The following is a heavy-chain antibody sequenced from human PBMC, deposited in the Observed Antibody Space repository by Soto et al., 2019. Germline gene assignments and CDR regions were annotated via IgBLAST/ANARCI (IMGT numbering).Heavy chain of an antibody. J-gene: IGHJ4*02. CDR2: ILTTGSTI. Sequence: QVQLVESGGGLVNPGGSLRLSCAASGFRITDYYMSWLRQSPGKGLEWVSTILTTGSTIYYADSVKGRFTTSRDNAKNSVFLQMNSLGAEDTAMYYCARGGRTRFDYWGQGTLVTVSS. D-gene: IGHD4-17*01. CDR3: ARGGRTRFDY. CDR1: GFRITDYY. V-gene: IGHV3-11*01.